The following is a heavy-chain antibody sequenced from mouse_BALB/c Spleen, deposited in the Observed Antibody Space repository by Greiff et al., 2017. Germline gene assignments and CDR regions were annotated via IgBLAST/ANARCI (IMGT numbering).Heavy chain of an antibody. CDR3: ARDKGDGFAY. Sequence: EVMLVDSGGGLVQPGGSLRLSCATSGFTFTDYYMNWVRQPPGKALEWLGFIRNKANGYTIEYSASVKGRFTISRDNSQSILYLQMNTLRAEDSATYYCARDKGDGFAYWGQGTLVTVSA. J-gene: IGHJ3*01. V-gene: IGHV7-3*02. D-gene: IGHD3-3*01. CDR1: GFTFTDYY. CDR2: IRNKANGYTI.